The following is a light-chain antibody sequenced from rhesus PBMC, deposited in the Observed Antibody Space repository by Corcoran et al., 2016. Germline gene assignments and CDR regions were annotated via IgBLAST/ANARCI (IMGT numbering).Light chain of an antibody. Sequence: EIVLTQSPATLSLSPGERATLSCRVSQSVSSNLAWYQQKRGQAPRLLISDTSNRATGIPDRFRGSGSETYFTLTISSLVPEDVGVYYCQQYSNWWTFGQGTKVEIK. CDR2: DTS. J-gene: IGKJ1*01. V-gene: IGKV3-35*01. CDR1: QSVSSN. CDR3: QQYSNWWT.